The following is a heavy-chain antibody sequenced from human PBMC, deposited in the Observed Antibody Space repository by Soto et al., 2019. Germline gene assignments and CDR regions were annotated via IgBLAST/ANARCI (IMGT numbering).Heavy chain of an antibody. CDR1: SGSISSSNW. D-gene: IGHD6-19*01. CDR2: IYHSGST. V-gene: IGHV4-4*02. CDR3: ARASGWYQYYFDY. J-gene: IGHJ4*02. Sequence: SETLSLTCAVSSGSISSSNWWSWVRQPPGKGLEWIGEIYHSGSTNYNPSLKSRVTISVDKSKNQFSLKLSSVTAADTAVYYRARASGWYQYYFDYWGQGTLVTVSS.